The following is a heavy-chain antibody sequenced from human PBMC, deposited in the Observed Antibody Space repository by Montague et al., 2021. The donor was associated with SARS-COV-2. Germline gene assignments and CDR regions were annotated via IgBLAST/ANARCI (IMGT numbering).Heavy chain of an antibody. D-gene: IGHD1-26*01. CDR2: TYYRSKWYN. Sequence: CAISGDSVSMNSPARNWNRQSSARGPEWLGITYYRSKWYNDYAVSVKSRITINPDTSKNQISLQLNSVTSEDTAVYYCERTSASSDYWGQGTLVTVPS. V-gene: IGHV6-1*01. CDR3: ERTSASSDY. J-gene: IGHJ4*02. CDR1: GDSVSMNSPA.